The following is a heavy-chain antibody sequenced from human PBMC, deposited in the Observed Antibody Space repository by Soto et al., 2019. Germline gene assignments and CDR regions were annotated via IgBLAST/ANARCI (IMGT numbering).Heavy chain of an antibody. V-gene: IGHV3-30-3*01. CDR3: ARDLYDYVWGSCRYPHY. CDR2: ISYDGSNK. D-gene: IGHD3-16*02. Sequence: GGSLILSCAASGFTFSSYAMHWVRQAPGKGLEWVAVISYDGSNKYYADSVKGRFTISRDNSKNTLYLQMNSLRAEDTAVYYCARDLYDYVWGSCRYPHYWGQGTLVTVS. J-gene: IGHJ4*02. CDR1: GFTFSSYA.